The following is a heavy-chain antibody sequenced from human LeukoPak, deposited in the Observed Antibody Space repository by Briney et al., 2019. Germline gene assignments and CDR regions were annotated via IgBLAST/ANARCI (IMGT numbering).Heavy chain of an antibody. Sequence: SETLSHTCNVSGGSLNRQHYYWGWIRQPPGKGLEGIGTMYYIGSTYYNPSLKRRVTISEDTRKNQSSLKLTSVPAADRAVYYCRRDRREVAGPAFDYWGQGNLVLVSS. CDR3: RRDRREVAGPAFDY. CDR1: GGSLNRQHYY. D-gene: IGHD6-19*01. J-gene: IGHJ4*02. CDR2: MYYIGST. V-gene: IGHV4-39*02.